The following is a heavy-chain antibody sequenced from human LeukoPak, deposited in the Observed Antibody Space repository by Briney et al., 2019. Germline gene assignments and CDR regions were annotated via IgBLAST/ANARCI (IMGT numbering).Heavy chain of an antibody. CDR1: GFTFSSYE. D-gene: IGHD6-13*01. J-gene: IGHJ4*02. V-gene: IGHV3-48*03. CDR3: ARDRAGLAGFFDS. CDR2: INSNSKTI. Sequence: GGSLRLSCAASGFTFSSYEVNWVRQAPGKGLEWVSYINSNSKTIYYADSVKGRFSISRDNAKNSVYLQMNSLRVEDTAFCYCARDRAGLAGFFDSWGQGTLVTVSS.